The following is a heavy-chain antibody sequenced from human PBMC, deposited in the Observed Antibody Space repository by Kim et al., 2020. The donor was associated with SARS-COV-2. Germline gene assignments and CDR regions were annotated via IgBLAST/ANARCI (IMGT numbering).Heavy chain of an antibody. J-gene: IGHJ4*02. CDR3: AREGTYYYDSSGYFPIGY. V-gene: IGHV1-2*02. CDR1: GYTFTGYY. Sequence: ASVKVSCKASGYTFTGYYMHWVRQAPGQGLEWMGWINPNSGGTNYAQKFQGRVTMTRDTSISTAYMELSRLRSDDTAVYYCAREGTYYYDSSGYFPIGYWGQGTLVTVSS. D-gene: IGHD3-22*01. CDR2: INPNSGGT.